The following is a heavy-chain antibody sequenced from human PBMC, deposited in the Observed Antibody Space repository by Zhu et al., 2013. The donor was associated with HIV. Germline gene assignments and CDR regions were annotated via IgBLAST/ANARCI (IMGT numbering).Heavy chain of an antibody. Sequence: QVQLVQSGAEVKKPGASVKVSCKASGYTFTGYYMHWVRQAPGQGLEWMGWINPNSGGTNYAQKFQGRVTMTRDTSISTAYMELSRLRSDDTAVYYCARDRGVLVGSGADHYYYYGMDVWGQGTTVTVSS. CDR3: ARDRGVLVGSGADHYYYYGMDV. V-gene: IGHV1-2*02. CDR1: GYTFTGYY. CDR2: INPNSGGT. D-gene: IGHD2-8*01. J-gene: IGHJ6*02.